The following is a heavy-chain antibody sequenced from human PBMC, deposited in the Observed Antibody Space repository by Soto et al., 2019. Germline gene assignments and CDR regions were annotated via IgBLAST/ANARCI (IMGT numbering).Heavy chain of an antibody. CDR2: IYTGDST. CDR1: GFTVSSNY. D-gene: IGHD4-4*01. CDR3: ARGGFSNYEWRAYYSYYLDV. J-gene: IGHJ6*03. Sequence: GGSLRLSCAASGFTVSSNYMSWVRQAPGKGLEWVSVIYTGDSTDYADSVKDRFTISRDNSKNTLYLQMNSLRAEDTAVYYCARGGFSNYEWRAYYSYYLDVWGKGTTVTVSS. V-gene: IGHV3-66*01.